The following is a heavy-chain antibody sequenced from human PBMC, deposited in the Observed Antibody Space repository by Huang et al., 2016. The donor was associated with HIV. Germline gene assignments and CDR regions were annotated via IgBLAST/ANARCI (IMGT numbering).Heavy chain of an antibody. CDR1: GFSLSTDGVG. CDR2: IYWDDDK. D-gene: IGHD1-26*01. Sequence: QITLKESGPTLVKPTQTLTLTFTFSGFSLSTDGVGVGWIRQPPGKALEWLALIYWDDDKRYSPSLRRRLTITKDISKNQVVLTMTNLDPVDTATYFCAHSMVGASSFDYWGQGTLVTVSS. J-gene: IGHJ4*02. CDR3: AHSMVGASSFDY. V-gene: IGHV2-5*02.